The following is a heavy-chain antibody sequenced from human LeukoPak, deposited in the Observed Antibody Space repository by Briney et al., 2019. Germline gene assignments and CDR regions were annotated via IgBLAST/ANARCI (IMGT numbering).Heavy chain of an antibody. CDR2: ISSSDSTI. J-gene: IGHJ4*02. Sequence: GGSLRLSCAASGFTFSSYEMNWVRQAPGKGLEWVSYISSSDSTIYYADSVKGRFTISRDNAKNSLYLQMNSLRAEDTAVYYCARRSVAGSLDYWGQGTLVTVSS. CDR1: GFTFSSYE. V-gene: IGHV3-48*03. D-gene: IGHD6-19*01. CDR3: ARRSVAGSLDY.